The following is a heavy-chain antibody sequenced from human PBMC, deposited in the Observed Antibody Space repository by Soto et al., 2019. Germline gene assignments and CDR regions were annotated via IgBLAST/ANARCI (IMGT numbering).Heavy chain of an antibody. V-gene: IGHV3-73*01. Sequence: GGSLRLSWAASAFTSSASAMHWVRQPSEKGMEWVGRIRSKAGNYATAYGASVKGRFTISRDDSKNTTYLQISSLITEDTAVYFCARHRLIWANHMTTVISTKGFHIWTQVAVVTVSS. CDR2: IRSKAGNYAT. CDR3: ARHRLIWANHMTTVISTKGFHI. CDR1: AFTSSASA. J-gene: IGHJ3*02. D-gene: IGHD4-17*01.